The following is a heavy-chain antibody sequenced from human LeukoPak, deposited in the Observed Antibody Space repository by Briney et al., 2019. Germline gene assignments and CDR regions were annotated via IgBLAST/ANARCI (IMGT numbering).Heavy chain of an antibody. CDR3: ARDGGLDY. CDR2: INPNSGGT. V-gene: IGHV1-2*02. J-gene: IGHJ4*02. CDR1: GGTFSNYA. D-gene: IGHD2-15*01. Sequence: ASVKVSCKASGGTFSNYAISWVRLAPGQGLEWMGWINPNSGGTNYAQKFQGRVTLTRDTSTSTAYMELSRLTSDDTAVYYCARDGGLDYWGQGTLVTVSS.